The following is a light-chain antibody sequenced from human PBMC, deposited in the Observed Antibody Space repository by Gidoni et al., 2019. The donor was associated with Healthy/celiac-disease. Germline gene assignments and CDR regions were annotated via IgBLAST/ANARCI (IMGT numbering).Light chain of an antibody. V-gene: IGKV1-8*01. CDR1: QGISSY. CDR2: AAS. CDR3: QQHYSYPRT. Sequence: IRMTQSPSSFSASTGDRVTITCRASQGISSYLAWYQQKPGKAPKLLIYAASTWQSGVPSRFSGSGSGTDFTLTISCLQSEDFAIYYCQQHYSYPRTFGQGTKVEIK. J-gene: IGKJ2*01.